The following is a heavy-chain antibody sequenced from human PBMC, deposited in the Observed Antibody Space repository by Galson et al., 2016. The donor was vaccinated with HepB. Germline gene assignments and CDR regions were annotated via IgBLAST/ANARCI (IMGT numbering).Heavy chain of an antibody. V-gene: IGHV3-74*01. Sequence: YLRLSCAVSGFTFRNHQMHWIRKVPGKGLMWVARIEGDGTRPIYAASVEGRFIISSDSAENTVYLQMNRLRAEDTALYYCARDLSGPDRWGQGTLVTVSP. CDR1: GFTFRNHQ. CDR3: ARDLSGPDR. J-gene: IGHJ5*02. CDR2: IEGDGTRP.